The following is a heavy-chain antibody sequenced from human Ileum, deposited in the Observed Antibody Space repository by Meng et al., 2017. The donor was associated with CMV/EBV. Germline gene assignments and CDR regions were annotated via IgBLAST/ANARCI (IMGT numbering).Heavy chain of an antibody. J-gene: IGHJ4*02. Sequence: FRNFTIGRVEQAPRRGHEWMRGVVATSGTAKYAQKFQDRVTITTGESTNTDNMELRSLRSDDTAVYYCAGWADKAVFSDFWTGPYDYWGQGTLVTVSS. V-gene: IGHV1-69*05. CDR2: VVATSGTA. CDR3: AGWADKAVFSDFWTGPYDY. CDR1: FRNFT. D-gene: IGHD3/OR15-3a*01.